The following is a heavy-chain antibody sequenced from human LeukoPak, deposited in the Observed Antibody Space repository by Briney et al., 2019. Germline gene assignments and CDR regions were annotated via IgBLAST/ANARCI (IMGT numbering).Heavy chain of an antibody. CDR1: GFTFSSYS. V-gene: IGHV3-21*01. J-gene: IGHJ5*02. D-gene: IGHD6-6*01. CDR3: ASGLVNDDWFDP. Sequence: PGGSLRLSCAASGFTFSSYSMDWVRQAPGKGLEWVSSISSSSSYIYYADSVKGRFTISRDNAKNSLYLKMNSLRAEDTAVYYCASGLVNDDWFDPWGQGTLVTVSS. CDR2: ISSSSSYI.